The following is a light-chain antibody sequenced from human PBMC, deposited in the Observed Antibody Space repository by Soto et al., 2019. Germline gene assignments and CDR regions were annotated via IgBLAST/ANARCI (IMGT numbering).Light chain of an antibody. CDR1: QSVGSTD. Sequence: VLTQSPGTLSLSPGERATLSCRASQSVGSTDLAWYQQKPGQAPRLLIYGASSRAAGIPDKFSGSGSGTDFTLTISRLEPEDFAVYYCQQYGESPWTFGQGTKVDI. V-gene: IGKV3-20*01. J-gene: IGKJ1*01. CDR2: GAS. CDR3: QQYGESPWT.